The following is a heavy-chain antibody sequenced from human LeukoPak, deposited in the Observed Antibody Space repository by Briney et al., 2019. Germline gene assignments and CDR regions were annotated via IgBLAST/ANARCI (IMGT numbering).Heavy chain of an antibody. J-gene: IGHJ4*02. V-gene: IGHV3-11*04. CDR2: ISSSSSTL. Sequence: PGGSLRLSCAASGTTFSDHYMSWIRQAPGKGLEWISYISSSSSTLYYADSVKGRFTISRDNAKNSLYLQMNSLRAEDTAVYYCAGNGAYYYGSGSYYDYWGQGTLVTVSS. CDR3: AGNGAYYYGSGSYYDY. CDR1: GTTFSDHY. D-gene: IGHD3-10*01.